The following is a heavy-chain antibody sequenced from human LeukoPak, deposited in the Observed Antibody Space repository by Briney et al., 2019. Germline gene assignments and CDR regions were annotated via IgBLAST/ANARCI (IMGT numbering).Heavy chain of an antibody. CDR1: GFTFSSYE. J-gene: IGHJ6*04. Sequence: GGSLRLSCAASGFTFSSYEMNWVRQAPGKGLEWVSYISSSGSTIYYADSVKGRFTISRDNSKNTLCLQMNSLRAEDTAVYYCAELGITMIGGVWGKGTTVTISS. D-gene: IGHD3-10*02. CDR3: AELGITMIGGV. V-gene: IGHV3-48*03. CDR2: ISSSGSTI.